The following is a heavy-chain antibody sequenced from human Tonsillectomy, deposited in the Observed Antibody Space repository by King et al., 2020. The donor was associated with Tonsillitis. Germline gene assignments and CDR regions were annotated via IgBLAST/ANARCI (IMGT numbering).Heavy chain of an antibody. Sequence: DVQLVESGGGLVQPGRSVRLSCAASGFIFGDYAMHWVRQAPGKGLEWVSGIRWNSDRSYADSVKGRFTISRDNAKNSLYLQMNSLRVDDTALYYCAKDILNWSSGFDSWGRGTLVTVSS. CDR3: AKDILNWSSGFDS. D-gene: IGHD6-19*01. CDR2: IRWNSDR. CDR1: GFIFGDYA. V-gene: IGHV3-9*01. J-gene: IGHJ4*02.